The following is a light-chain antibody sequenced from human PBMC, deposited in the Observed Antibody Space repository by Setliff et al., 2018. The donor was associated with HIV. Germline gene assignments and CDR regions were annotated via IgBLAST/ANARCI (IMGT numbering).Light chain of an antibody. J-gene: IGLJ2*01. CDR2: DVS. V-gene: IGLV2-18*02. Sequence: ALAQPPSVSGSPGQSVTISCTGTSSDVGSYNRVSWYQQPPGTAPKLMIYDVSNRPSGVPDRFSGSKSGNTASLTISGLQAEDEADYYCSSYTSSSTLLFGGGTKVTVL. CDR3: SSYTSSSTLL. CDR1: SSDVGSYNR.